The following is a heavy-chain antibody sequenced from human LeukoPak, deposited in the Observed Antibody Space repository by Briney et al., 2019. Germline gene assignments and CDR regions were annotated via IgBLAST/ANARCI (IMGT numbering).Heavy chain of an antibody. CDR1: GFTVSSNY. CDR3: ARRSRGYSYGSGFDP. Sequence: PGGSLRLSCAASGFTVSSNYMSWVRQPPGKGLEWIGEINHSGSTNYNPSLKSRVTISVDTSKNQFSLKLSSVTAADTAVYYCARRSRGYSYGSGFDPWGQGTLVTVSS. V-gene: IGHV4-34*01. J-gene: IGHJ5*02. D-gene: IGHD5-18*01. CDR2: INHSGST.